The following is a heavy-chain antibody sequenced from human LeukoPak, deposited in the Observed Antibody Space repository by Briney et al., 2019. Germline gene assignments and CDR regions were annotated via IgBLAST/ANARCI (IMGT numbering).Heavy chain of an antibody. Sequence: PGGSLRLSCAASEFSVGSNYMTWVRQAPGKGLEWVSLIYSGGSTYYADSVKGRFTISRDNSKNTLYLQMNSLTDEDTAVYYCARGGGSGRYGLPFDSWGQGTLVTVSS. D-gene: IGHD6-13*01. V-gene: IGHV3-66*01. J-gene: IGHJ4*02. CDR2: IYSGGST. CDR1: EFSVGSNY. CDR3: ARGGGSGRYGLPFDS.